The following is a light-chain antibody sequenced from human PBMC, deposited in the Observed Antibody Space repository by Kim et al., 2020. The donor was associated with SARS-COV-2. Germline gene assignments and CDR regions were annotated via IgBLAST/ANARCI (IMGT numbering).Light chain of an antibody. CDR2: DVS. V-gene: IGLV2-14*03. CDR1: SSDVGTYNY. J-gene: IGLJ2*01. Sequence: QSVLTQPASVSGSPGQSITISCTGTSSDVGTYNYVSWYQQQPGKAPKLMIYDVSNRPSGVSNRFSGSKSGNTASLTISGLQSEDEADYYCSSYTSSSTVVFGGGTKVTVL. CDR3: SSYTSSSTVV.